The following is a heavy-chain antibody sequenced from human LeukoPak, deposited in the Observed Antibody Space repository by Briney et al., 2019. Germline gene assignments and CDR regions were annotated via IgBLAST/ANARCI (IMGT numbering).Heavy chain of an antibody. J-gene: IGHJ4*02. CDR3: ATAGLDY. Sequence: GGSLRLSCAASEFTFSNYGMHWARQAPGKGLEWVTFVRSDGSDKYYAASVKGPFPISRDNSKNTLYLQMTSLRVEDTAIYYCATAGLDYWGQGSLVTVSS. CDR1: EFTFSNYG. CDR2: VRSDGSDK. V-gene: IGHV3-30*02. D-gene: IGHD2-21*02.